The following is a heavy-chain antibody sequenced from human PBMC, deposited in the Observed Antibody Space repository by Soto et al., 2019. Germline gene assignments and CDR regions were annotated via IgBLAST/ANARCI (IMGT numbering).Heavy chain of an antibody. V-gene: IGHV1-2*02. J-gene: IGHJ3*02. CDR2: INPSSGTT. CDR1: GYSFTDYY. CDR3: ARVAMIISAGPFET. D-gene: IGHD5-18*01. Sequence: XSVKVSCKASGYSFTDYYSHWVRQAPGQGLEWMGWINPSSGTTNYAQMFQGRVTMTRGTSISTAYMELSRLTSDDTAVYYCARVAMIISAGPFETWGQGTVVTVSS.